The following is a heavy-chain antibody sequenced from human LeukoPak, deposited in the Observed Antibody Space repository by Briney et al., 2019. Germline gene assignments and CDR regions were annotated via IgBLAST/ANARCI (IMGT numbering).Heavy chain of an antibody. CDR1: GYTFTSYG. Sequence: ASVKVSCKASGYTFTSYGISWVRQAPGQGLEWMVWISAYNGNTNYAQKFQGRVTLTWTTSISTAYMELSSLKSEDTAVYFCARSGPISLRFWGQGTLVTVSS. CDR2: ISAYNGNT. D-gene: IGHD2/OR15-2a*01. CDR3: ARSGPISLRF. J-gene: IGHJ4*02. V-gene: IGHV1-18*01.